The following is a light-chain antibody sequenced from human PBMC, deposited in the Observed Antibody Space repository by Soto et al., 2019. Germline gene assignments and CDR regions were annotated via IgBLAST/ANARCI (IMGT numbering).Light chain of an antibody. CDR2: DAS. V-gene: IGKV1-5*01. CDR3: QQYNSYSRT. CDR1: QSISSW. J-gene: IGKJ1*01. Sequence: DIQMTQSPSTLSASVGDRVTITCRASQSISSWLAWYQQKPGKAPKLLIYDASSLESGVPSRFSGSGSGTEFTLTISSTQPDDFPTYYCQQYNSYSRTFGQGTKVDIK.